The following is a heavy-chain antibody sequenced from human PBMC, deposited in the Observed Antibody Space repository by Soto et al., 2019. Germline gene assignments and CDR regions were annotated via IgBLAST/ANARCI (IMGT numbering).Heavy chain of an antibody. CDR2: INPNSGGT. CDR3: ARGIAARLYYYGMDV. Sequence: GASVKVSCKASGYTFTGYYMHWVRQAPGQGLEWMGWINPNSGGTNYAQKFQGRVTMTRDTSISTAYMELSRLRSDDTAVYYCARGIAARLYYYGMDVWGQGTTVTSP. CDR1: GYTFTGYY. J-gene: IGHJ6*02. D-gene: IGHD6-6*01. V-gene: IGHV1-2*02.